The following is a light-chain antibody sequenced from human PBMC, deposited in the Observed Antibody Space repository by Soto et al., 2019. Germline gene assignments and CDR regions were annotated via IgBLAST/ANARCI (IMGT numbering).Light chain of an antibody. V-gene: IGKV3-15*01. J-gene: IGKJ1*01. CDR1: QSVSSD. Sequence: EIVMTQSPATLSVSPGERANLXCRASQSVSSDFVWYQQISRKAQRRLIFGASTRAHGSPARFSGSGSVTEFTRTISSRQSDDFAVYYGQQYNNWPWTFGQGTKVDIK. CDR3: QQYNNWPWT. CDR2: GAS.